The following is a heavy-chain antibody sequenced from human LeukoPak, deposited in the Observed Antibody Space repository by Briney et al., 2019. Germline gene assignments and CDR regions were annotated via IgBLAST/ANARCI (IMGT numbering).Heavy chain of an antibody. D-gene: IGHD3-9*01. V-gene: IGHV3-23*01. CDR1: GFTFSSYA. CDR2: FSGSGGNT. CDR3: AKDVGILTGSIFDY. J-gene: IGHJ4*02. Sequence: SGGSLRLSCAASGFTFSSYAMSWVGQTPGKGLEGFSTFSGSGGNTYYADSVKGRFTISRDNSKNTLYLQMNSLRAEDTAVYYCAKDVGILTGSIFDYWGQGTLVTVSS.